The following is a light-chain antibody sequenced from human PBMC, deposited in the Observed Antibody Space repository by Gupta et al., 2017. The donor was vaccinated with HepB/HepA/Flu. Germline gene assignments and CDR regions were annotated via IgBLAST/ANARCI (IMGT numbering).Light chain of an antibody. V-gene: IGLV3-21*02. J-gene: IGLJ1*01. CDR1: EIESTS. CDR3: QVWDTSGGHPRYV. Sequence: SYELTQPPSVSVAPGQAARITCGGDEIESTSVHWYQQKPGQAPGLVVYNDYDRPSGIPERFSGSNSGNTATLTISGVEAGEEADYYCQVWDTSGGHPRYVFGAGTKLTVL. CDR2: NDY.